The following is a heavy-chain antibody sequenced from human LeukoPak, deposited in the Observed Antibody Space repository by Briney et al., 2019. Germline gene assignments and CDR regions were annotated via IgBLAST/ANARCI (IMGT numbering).Heavy chain of an antibody. CDR3: TSPSSPYYYYNMDV. CDR2: ISGSGGST. D-gene: IGHD2-2*01. J-gene: IGHJ6*02. Sequence: GGSLRLSCAASGFTFSSYAMRWVRQAPGKGLEWVSGISGSGGSTYYADSVKGRFTIARDNSKNTLYLHMNSLKTEDTGVYYCTSPSSPYYYYNMDVWGQGTTVTVSS. V-gene: IGHV3-23*01. CDR1: GFTFSSYA.